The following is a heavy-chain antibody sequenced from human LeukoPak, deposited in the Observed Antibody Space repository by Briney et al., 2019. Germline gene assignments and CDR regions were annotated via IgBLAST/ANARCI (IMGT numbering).Heavy chain of an antibody. J-gene: IGHJ5*02. CDR3: ARGPEDWFDP. V-gene: IGHV4-31*03. Sequence: SQTLSLTCTVSGGSISSGGYYWSWIRQHPGKGLEWIGYIYYSGSTYYNPSLKSRVTISVDTSKNQFSLKPSSVTAADTAVYYCARGPEDWFDPWGQGTLVTVSS. CDR2: IYYSGST. CDR1: GGSISSGGYY.